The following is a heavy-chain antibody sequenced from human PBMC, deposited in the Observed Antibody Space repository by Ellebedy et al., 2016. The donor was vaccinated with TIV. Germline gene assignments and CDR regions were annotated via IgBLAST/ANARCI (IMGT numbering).Heavy chain of an antibody. CDR1: GYTFTNYY. V-gene: IGHV1-69*13. J-gene: IGHJ4*02. CDR2: IIPVFGPT. CDR3: ARSSSPYVVVVTGAFDY. D-gene: IGHD2-15*01. Sequence: AASVKVSCKASGYTFTNYYLHWVRQAPGQGLEWMGGIIPVFGPTNYAQKFQGRITITADESTSTAYMEVRSLRSEDTAIYYCARSSSPYVVVVTGAFDYWGQGTLVTVSS.